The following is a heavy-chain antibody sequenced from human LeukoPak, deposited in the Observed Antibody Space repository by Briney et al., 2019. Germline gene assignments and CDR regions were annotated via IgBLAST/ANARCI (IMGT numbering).Heavy chain of an antibody. CDR2: INHSGST. D-gene: IGHD3-22*01. Sequence: PSETLSLTCAVYGGSFSGYYWSWIRQPPGKGLEWIGEINHSGSTNYNPSLKSRVTISVDTSKNQFSLKLSCVTAADTAVYYCARGRKFLGETMRRQRKAYFDYWGQGTLVTVSS. CDR1: GGSFSGYY. V-gene: IGHV4-34*01. CDR3: ARGRKFLGETMRRQRKAYFDY. J-gene: IGHJ4*02.